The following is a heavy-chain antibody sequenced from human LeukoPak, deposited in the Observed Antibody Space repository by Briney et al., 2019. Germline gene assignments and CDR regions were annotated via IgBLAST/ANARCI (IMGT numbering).Heavy chain of an antibody. CDR3: ASYDSSGSHAFDI. V-gene: IGHV4-30-2*01. D-gene: IGHD3-22*01. CDR1: GGSISSGGYS. CDR2: IYHSGST. J-gene: IGHJ3*02. Sequence: PSQNLSLTCAVSGGSISSGGYSWSWIRQPPGKGLEWIGYIYHSGSTYYNPSLKSRVTISVDRSKNQFSLKLSSVTAADTAVYYCASYDSSGSHAFDIWGQGTMVTVSS.